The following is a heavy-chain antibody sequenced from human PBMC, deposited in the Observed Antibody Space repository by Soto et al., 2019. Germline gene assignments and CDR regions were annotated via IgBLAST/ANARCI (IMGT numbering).Heavy chain of an antibody. V-gene: IGHV3-33*01. CDR1: GFTFSSYG. D-gene: IGHD3-22*01. CDR2: IWYDGSNK. CDR3: ARDSSGYYYAYYFDY. Sequence: PGGSLRLSCAASGFTFSSYGMHWVRQAPGKGLEWVAVIWYDGSNKYYADSVKGRFTISRDNSKNTLYLQMNSLRAEDTAVYYCARDSSGYYYAYYFDYWGQGTLVTVSS. J-gene: IGHJ4*02.